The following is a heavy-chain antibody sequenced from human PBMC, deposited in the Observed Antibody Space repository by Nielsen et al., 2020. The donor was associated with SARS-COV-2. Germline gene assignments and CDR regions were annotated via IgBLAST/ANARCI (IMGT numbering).Heavy chain of an antibody. CDR3: ARAYSGSYWGPFDY. D-gene: IGHD1-26*01. CDR1: GFTFDDYA. Sequence: SLKISYAASGFTFDDYAMHWVRQAPGKGLEWVSGISWNSGSIGYADSVKGRFTISRDNAKNSLYLQMNSLRAEDTALYYCARAYSGSYWGPFDYWGQGTLVTVSS. CDR2: ISWNSGSI. J-gene: IGHJ4*02. V-gene: IGHV3-9*01.